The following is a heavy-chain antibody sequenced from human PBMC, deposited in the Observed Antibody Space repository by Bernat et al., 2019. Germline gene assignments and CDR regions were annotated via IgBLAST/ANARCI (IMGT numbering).Heavy chain of an antibody. CDR2: ISYDGSNK. V-gene: IGHV3-30*01. CDR3: ARDSSATKGYYYYMDV. Sequence: QVQLVESGGGVVQPGRSLRLSCAASGFTFSSYAMHWVRQAPGKGLEWVAVISYDGSNKYYADSVKGRFTISRDNSKNTLYLQMNSLRAEDTAVYYCARDSSATKGYYYYMDVWGKGTTVTVSS. J-gene: IGHJ6*03. CDR1: GFTFSSYA.